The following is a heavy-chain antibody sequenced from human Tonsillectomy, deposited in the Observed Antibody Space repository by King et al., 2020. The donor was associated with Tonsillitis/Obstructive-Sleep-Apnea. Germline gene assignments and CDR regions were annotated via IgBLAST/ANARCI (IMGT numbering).Heavy chain of an antibody. J-gene: IGHJ4*02. CDR3: ARAGTQWLRFSYYFDS. CDR2: INHSGST. V-gene: IGHV4-34*01. CDR1: GGSFSDYY. D-gene: IGHD5-12*01. Sequence: HVQLQQWGAGLLKPSETLSLTCAVYGGSFSDYYWTWIRQPPGKGLEWIGEINHSGSTNYNPSLKSRVTISVDTSNNRFSLKLTSVTAADTAVYYCARAGTQWLRFSYYFDSWGQGTLVTVSS.